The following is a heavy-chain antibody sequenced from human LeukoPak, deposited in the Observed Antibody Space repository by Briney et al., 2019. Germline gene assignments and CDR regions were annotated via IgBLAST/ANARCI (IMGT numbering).Heavy chain of an antibody. V-gene: IGHV5-51*01. J-gene: IGHJ4*02. Sequence: GESVKISCKWSGYSFPIYGIGGVRQMPGKGLEGMGHIYPGDSANRDSPSFQGQVTISADKSNSTAYLQCSSLKASDTAMYYCANTKGPYRSSWDFDHWGQGTLVTVSS. CDR1: GYSFPIYG. CDR2: IYPGDSAN. D-gene: IGHD6-13*01. CDR3: ANTKGPYRSSWDFDH.